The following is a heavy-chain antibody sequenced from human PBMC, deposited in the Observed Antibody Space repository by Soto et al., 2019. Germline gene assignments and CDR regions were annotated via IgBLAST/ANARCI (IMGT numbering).Heavy chain of an antibody. V-gene: IGHV3-15*07. D-gene: IGHD2-15*01. Sequence: SVSNAWMNWVRQAPGKGLEWVGRIKSKTDGGTIDYAAPVKGRFTISRDDSKNTLYLQMNSLKTEDTAVYYCTTLCGSCYYDFDYWGQGTLVTVSS. J-gene: IGHJ4*02. CDR3: TTLCGSCYYDFDY. CDR1: SVSNAW. CDR2: IKSKTDGGTI.